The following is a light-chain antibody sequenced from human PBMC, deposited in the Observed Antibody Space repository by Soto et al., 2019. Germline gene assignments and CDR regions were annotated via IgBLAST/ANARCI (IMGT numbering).Light chain of an antibody. Sequence: EIVLTQSPAALSLSPGERATLSCGASQSVAGNFLAWYQHKPDLAPRLLIYDASIRANGIPDRFSGGGSGTDFTLTISRLEPEDSAVYYCQHYRSLPPMWTFGLGTKVEI. CDR1: QSVAGNF. CDR2: DAS. CDR3: QHYRSLPPMWT. V-gene: IGKV3D-20*01. J-gene: IGKJ1*01.